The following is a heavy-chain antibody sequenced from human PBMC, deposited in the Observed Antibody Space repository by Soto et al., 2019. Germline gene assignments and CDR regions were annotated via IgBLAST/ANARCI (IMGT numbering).Heavy chain of an antibody. CDR1: GFTFRSFS. CDR2: ISGTDTA. Sequence: GSLRLSCVASGFTFRSFSLNWVRQAPGKGLEWVSYISGTDTAYYADSVKGRFTISRDSAKNSVYLHMTSVREEDTAVYYCARGTAATAFYFDYWGQGTSVTGSS. J-gene: IGHJ4*02. CDR3: ARGTAATAFYFDY. V-gene: IGHV3-48*02. D-gene: IGHD2-8*02.